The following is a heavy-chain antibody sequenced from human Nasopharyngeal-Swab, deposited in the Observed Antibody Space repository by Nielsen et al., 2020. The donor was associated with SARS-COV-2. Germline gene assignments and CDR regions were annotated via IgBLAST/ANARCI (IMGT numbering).Heavy chain of an antibody. Sequence: WIRQPPGKGLEWVSGISGSGGSTYYADSVKGRFTISRHNSKNTLYLQMNSLRAEDTAVYYCARLSGSFYMDVWGKGTTVTVSS. V-gene: IGHV3-23*01. D-gene: IGHD3-10*01. CDR3: ARLSGSFYMDV. CDR2: ISGSGGST. J-gene: IGHJ6*03.